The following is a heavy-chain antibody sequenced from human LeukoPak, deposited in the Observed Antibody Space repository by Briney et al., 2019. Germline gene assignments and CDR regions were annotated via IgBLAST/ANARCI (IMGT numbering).Heavy chain of an antibody. J-gene: IGHJ3*02. V-gene: IGHV4-59*01. CDR2: IYYSGST. D-gene: IGHD3-9*01. Sequence: SETLSLTCTVSGGSISSYYWSWIRQPPGKGLEWIGCIYYSGSTNYNPSLKSRVTISVDTSKNQFSLKLSSVTAADTAVYYCARAPYYDILTGYHYAFDIWGQGTMVTVSS. CDR3: ARAPYYDILTGYHYAFDI. CDR1: GGSISSYY.